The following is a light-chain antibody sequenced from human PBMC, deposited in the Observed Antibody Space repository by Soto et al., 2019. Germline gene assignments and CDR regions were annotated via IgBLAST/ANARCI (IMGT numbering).Light chain of an antibody. Sequence: QSVLTQPPSASGTPGQRVTISCSGSTSNIGSNYVYWYQQFPGTAPKLLIFGKNRRPSWVPDRFSGSKSDTSASLAISGLRSEDEADYYCAVWDESLRGYVFASGTKLTVL. V-gene: IGLV1-47*02. J-gene: IGLJ1*01. CDR3: AVWDESLRGYV. CDR1: TSNIGSNY. CDR2: GKN.